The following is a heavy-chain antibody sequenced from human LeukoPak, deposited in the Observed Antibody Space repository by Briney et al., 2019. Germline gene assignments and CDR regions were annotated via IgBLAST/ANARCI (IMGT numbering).Heavy chain of an antibody. CDR3: ASSYDSSGYDAFDI. CDR1: GGSISSGDYY. V-gene: IGHV4-30-4*08. CDR2: IYYSGST. D-gene: IGHD3-22*01. Sequence: SETLSLTCTVSGGSISSGDYYWSWIRQPPGKGLEWIGYIYYSGSTYYNPSLKSRVTISVDTSKNQFSLKLSSVTAADTAVYYCASSYDSSGYDAFDIWGQGTMVTVSS. J-gene: IGHJ3*02.